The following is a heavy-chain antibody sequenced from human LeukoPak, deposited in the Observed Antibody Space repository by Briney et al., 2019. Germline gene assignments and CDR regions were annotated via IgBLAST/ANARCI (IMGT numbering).Heavy chain of an antibody. CDR2: IYYSGST. J-gene: IGHJ4*02. V-gene: IGHV4-39*07. Sequence: SETLSLTCTVSGGSISSSSYYWGWIRQPPGKGLEWIGSIYYSGSTYYNPSLKSRVTISVDTSKNQFSLKLSSVTAADTAVYYCANCGGPSYYWGQGTLVTVSS. CDR1: GGSISSSSYY. CDR3: ANCGGPSYY. D-gene: IGHD2-21*01.